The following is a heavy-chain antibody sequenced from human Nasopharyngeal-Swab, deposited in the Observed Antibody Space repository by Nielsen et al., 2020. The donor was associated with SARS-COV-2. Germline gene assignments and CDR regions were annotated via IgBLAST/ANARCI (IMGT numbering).Heavy chain of an antibody. CDR1: GFTFGSYA. V-gene: IGHV3-23*01. D-gene: IGHD6-13*01. CDR2: ISGSGGST. Sequence: GGSLRLSCAASGFTFGSYAMSWVRQAPGKGLEWVSAISGSGGSTYYADSVKGRFTISRDNSKNTLYLQMNSLRAEDTAVYYCAKDSSPVRYYYYGMDVWGQGTTVTVSS. J-gene: IGHJ6*02. CDR3: AKDSSPVRYYYYGMDV.